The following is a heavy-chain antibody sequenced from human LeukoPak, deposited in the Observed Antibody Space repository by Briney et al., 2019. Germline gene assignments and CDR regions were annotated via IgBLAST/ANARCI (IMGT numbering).Heavy chain of an antibody. V-gene: IGHV3-66*04. Sequence: GESLRLSCAASGFTVSSNYMSWVRQAPGKGLEWVSVIYSGGRTYYADSVKGRFTISRDNAKNSLYLQMNSLRAEDTAVYYCARPPICSGGSCYPPGDYYYYYMDVWGKGTTVTVSS. J-gene: IGHJ6*03. D-gene: IGHD2-15*01. CDR3: ARPPICSGGSCYPPGDYYYYYMDV. CDR1: GFTVSSNY. CDR2: IYSGGRT.